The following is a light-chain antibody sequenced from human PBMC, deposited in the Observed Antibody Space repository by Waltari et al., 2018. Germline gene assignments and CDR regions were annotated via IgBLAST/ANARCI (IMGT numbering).Light chain of an antibody. CDR2: ANT. CDR3: QSYDSSLSGRV. CDR1: SSNIGTGHD. J-gene: IGLJ3*02. Sequence: QSVLTQPPSVSGAPGQRVIISSTGSSSNIGTGHDVHWYQQLPGTAPKLLISANTNRPSGVPDRFSASKSGTSASLAITGLQAEDEADYYCQSYDSSLSGRVFGGGTKLTVL. V-gene: IGLV1-40*01.